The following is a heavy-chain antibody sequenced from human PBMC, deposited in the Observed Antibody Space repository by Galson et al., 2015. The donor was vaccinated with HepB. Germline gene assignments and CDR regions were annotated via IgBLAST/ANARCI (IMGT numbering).Heavy chain of an antibody. CDR1: GYSFNIYS. J-gene: IGHJ4*02. Sequence: SVKVSCKASGYSFNIYSIHWMRQAPGHRLEWMGRVNAGNGDTRYSQKFQDRITLTRDTSATITYMELSSMESEDTAVYYCVRGGQWPQFYFFDYWGQGTLVTVSS. V-gene: IGHV1-3*01. CDR3: VRGGQWPQFYFFDY. CDR2: VNAGNGDT. D-gene: IGHD5-24*01.